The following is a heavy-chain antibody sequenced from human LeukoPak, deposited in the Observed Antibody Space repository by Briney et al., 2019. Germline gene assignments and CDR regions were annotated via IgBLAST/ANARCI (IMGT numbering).Heavy chain of an antibody. CDR1: GYTLTSYD. Sequence: ASVKVSCKASGYTLTSYDINWVRQAPGLGLEWMGWMNFNSGNTGYAQKFQGRVTMTRNTSISTAYMELSSLRSEDTAVYYCARGGGAYYYDNSGYYRLGFDYWGQGTLVTVSS. CDR3: ARGGGAYYYDNSGYYRLGFDY. V-gene: IGHV1-8*01. CDR2: MNFNSGNT. J-gene: IGHJ4*02. D-gene: IGHD3-22*01.